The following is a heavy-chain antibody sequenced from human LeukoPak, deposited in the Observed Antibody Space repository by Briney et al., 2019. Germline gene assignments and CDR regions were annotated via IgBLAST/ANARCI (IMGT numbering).Heavy chain of an antibody. CDR2: INHSGST. Sequence: SETLSLTCAVYGGSFSGYYWSWIRQPPGKGLEWIGEINHSGSTNYNPSLKSRVTISIDTSKNQFSLKLSSVTAADTALYYCARGPGTWYYYWGQGTLVTVPS. CDR3: ARGPGTWYYY. V-gene: IGHV4-34*01. J-gene: IGHJ4*02. CDR1: GGSFSGYY. D-gene: IGHD6-13*01.